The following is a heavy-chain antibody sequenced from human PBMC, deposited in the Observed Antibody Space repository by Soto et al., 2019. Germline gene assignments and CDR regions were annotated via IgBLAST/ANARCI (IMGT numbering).Heavy chain of an antibody. CDR1: GGTFSSYA. D-gene: IGHD6-13*01. CDR2: IIPIFGTA. Sequence: QVQLVQSGAEVKKPGSSVKVSCKASGGTFSSYAISWVRQAPGQGLEWMGGIIPIFGTANYAQKFQGRVTNTAGESTRTDYMEVSSLRSEDTAVYYCARRLEYSSSWYNWFDPWGQGSLVTVSS. J-gene: IGHJ5*02. CDR3: ARRLEYSSSWYNWFDP. V-gene: IGHV1-69*12.